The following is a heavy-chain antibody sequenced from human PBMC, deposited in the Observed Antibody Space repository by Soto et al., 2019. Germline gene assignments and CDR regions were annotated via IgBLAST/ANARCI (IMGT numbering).Heavy chain of an antibody. V-gene: IGHV3-33*01. CDR2: ILNDGSNR. CDR3: ARDDEYSGNGMDV. CDR1: GFTFSNYG. J-gene: IGHJ6*02. D-gene: IGHD3-10*01. Sequence: QVQLVESGGGVVQPGRSLRLSCAASGFTFSNYGMHWVRQAPGKGLEWVAVILNDGSNRYHADSVKDRFTISRDNSKNKLYLQMNNMRAADTAVYYCARDDEYSGNGMDVWGQGTTVTVS.